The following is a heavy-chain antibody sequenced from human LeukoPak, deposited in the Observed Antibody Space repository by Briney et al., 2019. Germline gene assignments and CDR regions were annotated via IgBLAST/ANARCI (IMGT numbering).Heavy chain of an antibody. CDR1: GFTFSTYG. D-gene: IGHD6-13*01. CDR2: ISYDGSYK. V-gene: IGHV3-30*03. Sequence: GGSLRLSCAASGFTFSTYGMQWVRQAPGKGLEWVTVISYDGSYKYYADSVKGRFTISRDNSKNTLYLQMNSLRAEDTAVYFCATAKEALSSSWYLSVDYWGQGTLVTVSS. CDR3: ATAKEALSSSWYLSVDY. J-gene: IGHJ4*02.